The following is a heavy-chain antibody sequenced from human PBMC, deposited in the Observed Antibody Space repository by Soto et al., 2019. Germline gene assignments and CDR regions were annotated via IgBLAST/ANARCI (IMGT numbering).Heavy chain of an antibody. Sequence: PGGSLRLSCAASGFTFSSYGMHWVRQAPGKGLEWVAVISYDGSNKYYADYVKGRFTISRDNTKNSLYLQMNSLRAEDTAVYYCARGYYDSSGYYWVFDYWGQGTLVTVSS. J-gene: IGHJ4*02. CDR2: ISYDGSNK. D-gene: IGHD3-22*01. CDR3: ARGYYDSSGYYWVFDY. V-gene: IGHV3-30*03. CDR1: GFTFSSYG.